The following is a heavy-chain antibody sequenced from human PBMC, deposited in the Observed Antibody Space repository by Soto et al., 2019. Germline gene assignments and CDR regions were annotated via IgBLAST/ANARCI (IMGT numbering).Heavy chain of an antibody. V-gene: IGHV1-69*13. D-gene: IGHD4-17*01. J-gene: IGHJ3*02. CDR1: GGTFSSYA. Sequence: SVKVSCKASGGTFSSYAISWVRQAPGQGLEWMGGIIPIFGTANYAQKFQGRVTITADESTSTAYMELSSLRSEDTAVYYCAADGDYGDQYDAFDIWGLGTMVTVSS. CDR3: AADGDYGDQYDAFDI. CDR2: IIPIFGTA.